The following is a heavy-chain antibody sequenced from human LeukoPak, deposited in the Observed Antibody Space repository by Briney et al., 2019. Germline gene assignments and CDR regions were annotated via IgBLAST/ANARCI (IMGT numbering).Heavy chain of an antibody. CDR2: IYYSGST. CDR1: GGSISSGSYY. CDR3: ARHLYGSVDY. V-gene: IGHV4-39*01. D-gene: IGHD3-10*01. J-gene: IGHJ4*02. Sequence: SETLSLTCTVSGGSISSGSYYWGWIRQPPGKGLEWIGSIYYSGSTYYNPSLKSRVTISVDTSKNQFSLKLSSVTAADTAVYYCARHLYGSVDYWGQGTLVTVSS.